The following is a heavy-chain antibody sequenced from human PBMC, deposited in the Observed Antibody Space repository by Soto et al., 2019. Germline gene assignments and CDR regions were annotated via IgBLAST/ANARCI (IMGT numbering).Heavy chain of an antibody. D-gene: IGHD3-3*01. Sequence: LSLTCTVSGGSFKSGSYSWSWIRQPAGKGLEWIGYVYHTGRTSYNPSLKSRVSISMDTSKNQFSLNLDSVTAADTAVYFCARDFAYFDSWGQGTLVTVSS. CDR3: ARDFAYFDS. V-gene: IGHV4-61*01. J-gene: IGHJ4*02. CDR1: GGSFKSGSYS. CDR2: VYHTGRT.